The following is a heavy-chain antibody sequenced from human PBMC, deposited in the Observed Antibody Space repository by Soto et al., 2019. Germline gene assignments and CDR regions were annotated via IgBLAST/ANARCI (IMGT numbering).Heavy chain of an antibody. Sequence: EVQLLESGGGLAQPGGSLRLSCAASGFTFGSYSMNWVRQAPGKGLEWVSIISGSGGATFYADSVKGRFTISRDNSKKSVFLQMDSLRADDTAVYXXXXXXXXXXXXCXXXXDIWXHGTMVTXSS. CDR1: GFTFGSYS. J-gene: IGHJ3*02. CDR3: XXXXXXXXXXCXXXXDI. V-gene: IGHV3-23*01. CDR2: ISGSGGAT.